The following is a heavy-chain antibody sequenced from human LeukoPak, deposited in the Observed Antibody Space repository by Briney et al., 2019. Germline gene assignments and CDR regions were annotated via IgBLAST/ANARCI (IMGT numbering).Heavy chain of an antibody. D-gene: IGHD4-17*01. CDR3: AREYGDLDY. CDR1: GGSISGYY. V-gene: IGHV4-4*07. Sequence: SETLSLTCTVSGGSISGYYWSWVRQPAGKGLEWIRRIYSSGSANYNPSLKSRVTMSVDTSNNQFSLKLTSVSAADTAVYYCAREYGDLDYWGQGTLVTVSS. J-gene: IGHJ4*02. CDR2: IYSSGSA.